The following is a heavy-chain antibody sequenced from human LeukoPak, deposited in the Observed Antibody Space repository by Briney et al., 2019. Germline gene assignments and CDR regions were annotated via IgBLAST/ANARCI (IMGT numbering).Heavy chain of an antibody. CDR2: VKSKTDGKTT. V-gene: IGHV3-15*01. CDR3: VTRISGVAY. D-gene: IGHD1-26*01. CDR1: GFIFKNAW. Sequence: GGSLRLSCAASGFIFKNAWMTWVRQAPGKGLEWVGRVKSKTDGKTTDYTAPVKGRFIVSRDDSKNTLFLEMNSLKTEDTAVYFCVTRISGVAYWGQGTLVTVSS. J-gene: IGHJ4*02.